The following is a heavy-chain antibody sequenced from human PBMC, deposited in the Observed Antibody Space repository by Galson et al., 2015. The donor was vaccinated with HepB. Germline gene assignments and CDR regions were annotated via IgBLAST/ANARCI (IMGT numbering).Heavy chain of an antibody. J-gene: IGHJ4*02. CDR2: IWYDGSNK. V-gene: IGHV3-33*06. CDR3: AKLRIQLWFSAPLDY. CDR1: GFTFSSYG. Sequence: SLRLSCAASGFTFSSYGMHWVRQAPGKGLEWVAVIWYDGSNKYYADSVKGRFTISRDNSKNTLYLQMNSLRAEDTAVYYCAKLRIQLWFSAPLDYWGQGTLVTVSS. D-gene: IGHD5-18*01.